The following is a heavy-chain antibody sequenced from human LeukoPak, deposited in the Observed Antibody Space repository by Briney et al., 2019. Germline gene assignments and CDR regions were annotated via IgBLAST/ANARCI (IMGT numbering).Heavy chain of an antibody. D-gene: IGHD3-10*01. CDR3: ARDIMVRGVYYYYGMDV. CDR1: GFTFSSYA. J-gene: IGHJ6*02. V-gene: IGHV3-30-3*01. Sequence: HPGGSLRLSCAASGFTFSSYAMHWVRQAPGKGLEWVAVISYDGSNKYCADSVKGRFTISRDNSKNTLYLQMNSLRAEDTAVYYCARDIMVRGVYYYYGMDVWGQGTTVTVSS. CDR2: ISYDGSNK.